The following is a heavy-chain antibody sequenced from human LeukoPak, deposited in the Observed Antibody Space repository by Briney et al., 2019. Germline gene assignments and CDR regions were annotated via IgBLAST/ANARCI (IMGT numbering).Heavy chain of an antibody. D-gene: IGHD3-10*01. CDR2: ISGGGGST. Sequence: GGSLRLSCAASGVTFDNYAMTWVRQAPGKGLEWVSGISGGGGSTYYADSVKGRFTISRDNSKNTLYLQMNSLRAEDTAVYYCAGSFGELLDYWGQGTLVTVSS. CDR3: AGSFGELLDY. J-gene: IGHJ4*02. CDR1: GVTFDNYA. V-gene: IGHV3-23*01.